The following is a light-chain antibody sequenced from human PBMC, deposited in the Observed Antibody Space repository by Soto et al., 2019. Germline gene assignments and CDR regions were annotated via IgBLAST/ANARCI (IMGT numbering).Light chain of an antibody. V-gene: IGKV2-28*01. CDR3: MQSIQTPT. CDR1: QSLLHSNGYNY. CDR2: LAT. J-gene: IGKJ3*01. Sequence: DIVMTQSPLSLPVTPGEPASISCRSSQSLLHSNGYNYLDWYLKKPGQSPQLLISLATKRASGVPNRVSSSGTGTDFTLKISRVKAEDVGVYYCMQSIQTPTFGPGTKVDIK.